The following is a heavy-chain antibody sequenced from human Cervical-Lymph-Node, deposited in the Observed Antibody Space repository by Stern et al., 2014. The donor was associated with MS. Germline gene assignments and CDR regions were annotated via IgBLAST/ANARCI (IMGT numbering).Heavy chain of an antibody. Sequence: QVQLGQSGAEVKKPGASVKVSCKASGYTFTSYGISWVRQAPGQGLEWMGWISAYNDNKNYAQKLQGRVTMTTDTSTSTAYMELRSLRSDDTAVYYCARDDGATGYYYYGMDVWGQGTTVTVSS. J-gene: IGHJ6*02. CDR1: GYTFTSYG. CDR2: ISAYNDNK. D-gene: IGHD1-14*01. CDR3: ARDDGATGYYYYGMDV. V-gene: IGHV1-18*04.